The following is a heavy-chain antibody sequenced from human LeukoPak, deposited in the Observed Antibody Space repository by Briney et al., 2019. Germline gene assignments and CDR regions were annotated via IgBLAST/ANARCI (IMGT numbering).Heavy chain of an antibody. CDR3: AKVGSGYCSGGSCSTYYFDY. D-gene: IGHD2-15*01. CDR2: ISGSGGST. CDR1: GFTFRNYA. V-gene: IGHV3-23*01. Sequence: GGSLRLSSAASGFTFRNYAMSWVRQAPGKGLEWVSAISGSGGSTYYADSVKGRFTISRDNSKNTLYLQMNSLRAEDTAVYYCAKVGSGYCSGGSCSTYYFDYWGQGTLVTVSS. J-gene: IGHJ4*02.